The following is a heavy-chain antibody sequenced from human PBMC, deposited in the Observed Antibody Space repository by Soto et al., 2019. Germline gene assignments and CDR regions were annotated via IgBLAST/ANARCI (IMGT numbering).Heavy chain of an antibody. Sequence: SEILSVKCSVSGGSISSGDYYWSRKRKPPGKGLEWIGYIYYSGSTYYNPSLKSRVTISVDTSKNQFSLKLSSVTAADTAVYYCARVADCSGGSCYFSVDYWGQGTLVTVSS. V-gene: IGHV4-30-4*01. J-gene: IGHJ4*02. D-gene: IGHD2-15*01. CDR1: GGSISSGDYY. CDR2: IYYSGST. CDR3: ARVADCSGGSCYFSVDY.